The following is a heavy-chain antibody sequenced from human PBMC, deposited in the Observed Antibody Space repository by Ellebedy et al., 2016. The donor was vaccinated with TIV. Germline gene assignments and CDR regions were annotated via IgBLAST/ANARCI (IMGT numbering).Heavy chain of an antibody. Sequence: GGSLRLXXAASGFTSDDYTMHWVRQAPGKGLEWVSLISWDGGSTYYADSVKGRFTISRDNSKNSLYLQMNSLRTEDTALYYCAKGKGDTAPDYWGQGTLVTVSS. D-gene: IGHD5-18*01. CDR1: GFTSDDYT. V-gene: IGHV3-43*01. CDR3: AKGKGDTAPDY. CDR2: ISWDGGST. J-gene: IGHJ4*02.